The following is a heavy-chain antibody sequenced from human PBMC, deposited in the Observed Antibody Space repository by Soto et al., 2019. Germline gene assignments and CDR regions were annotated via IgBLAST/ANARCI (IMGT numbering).Heavy chain of an antibody. CDR2: IYSGGAT. J-gene: IGHJ4*02. CDR1: GFTVSNNY. CDR3: ARDGTYNWV. Sequence: EVQLVESGGGLVLPGGSLRLSCAASGFTVSNNYMRWVRQAPGKGLEWVSLIYSGGATYYADSAKGRFTISRDNSKNTLYLQMNSLRAEDTAVYYCARDGTYNWVGGQGILVTVSS. D-gene: IGHD1-1*01. V-gene: IGHV3-66*01.